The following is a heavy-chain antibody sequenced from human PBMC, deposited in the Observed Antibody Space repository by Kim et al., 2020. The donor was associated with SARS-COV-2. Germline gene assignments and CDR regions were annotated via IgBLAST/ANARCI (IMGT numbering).Heavy chain of an antibody. CDR3: ARGRKLEWLFLA. J-gene: IGHJ4*02. CDR2: IYYSGST. D-gene: IGHD3-3*01. CDR1: GGSISSGGYY. Sequence: SETLSLTCTVSGGSISSGGYYWSWIRQHPGKGLEWIGYIYYSGSTYYNPSLKSRVTISVDTSKNQFSLKLSSVTAADTAVYYCARGRKLEWLFLAWGQEPWSPSPQ. V-gene: IGHV4-31*03.